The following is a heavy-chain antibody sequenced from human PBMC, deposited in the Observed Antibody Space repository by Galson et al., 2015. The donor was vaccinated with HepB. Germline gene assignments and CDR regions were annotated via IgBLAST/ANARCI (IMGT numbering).Heavy chain of an antibody. CDR2: INMDGTST. Sequence: SLRLSCAASGFSLSRHWIHWVRQGPGKGLVWVSRINMDGTSTSYAESVKGRFTISKDNAKNTLYLQMNSLRLEDTAVYYCARADGTGYYGLFDYWGLGTLVTVSS. V-gene: IGHV3-74*01. CDR3: ARADGTGYYGLFDY. J-gene: IGHJ4*02. CDR1: GFSLSRHW. D-gene: IGHD1-26*01.